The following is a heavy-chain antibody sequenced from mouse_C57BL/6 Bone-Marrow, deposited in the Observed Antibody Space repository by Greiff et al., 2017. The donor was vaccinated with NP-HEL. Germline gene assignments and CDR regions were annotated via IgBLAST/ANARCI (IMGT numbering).Heavy chain of an antibody. V-gene: IGHV1-81*01. J-gene: IGHJ1*03. CDR3: ARYYGKSYWYFDV. CDR2: IYPRSGNT. Sequence: QVQLQQSGAELARPGASVKLSCKASGYTFTSYGISWVKQRTGQGLEWIGEIYPRSGNTYYNEKFKGKATLTADKSSSTAYMELRSLTSEDPAVYFCARYYGKSYWYFDVWGTGTTVTVSS. CDR1: GYTFTSYG. D-gene: IGHD1-1*01.